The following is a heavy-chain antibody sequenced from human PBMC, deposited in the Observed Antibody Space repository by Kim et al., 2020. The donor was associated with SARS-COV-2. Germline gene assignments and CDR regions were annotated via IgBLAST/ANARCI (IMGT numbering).Heavy chain of an antibody. Sequence: GGSLRLSCAASGFTFSRYTINWVRQAPGKGPECVSSISSSSSYIYYADSVRGRFTISRDNARNSLSLQMNRLRVDDTAIYYCVRDNRGDVVATNYLKYYFDLWGRGPLVTVSS. V-gene: IGHV3-21*01. CDR1: GFTFSRYT. CDR3: VRDNRGDVVATNYLKYYFDL. CDR2: ISSSSSYI. D-gene: IGHD5-12*01. J-gene: IGHJ4*02.